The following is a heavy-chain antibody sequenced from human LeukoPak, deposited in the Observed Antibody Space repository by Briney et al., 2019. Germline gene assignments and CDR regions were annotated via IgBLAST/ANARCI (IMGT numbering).Heavy chain of an antibody. CDR1: GGSFSGYY. V-gene: IGHV4-34*01. CDR3: ARSYPYCSSTSCPYVFDP. D-gene: IGHD2-2*01. J-gene: IGHJ5*02. CDR2: INHSGST. Sequence: PSETLSLTCAVYGGSFSGYYWRWIRQPPGKGLEWIGEINHSGSTNYNPSLKSRVTISVDTSKNQFSLKLSSVTAADTAVYYCARSYPYCSSTSCPYVFDPWGQGTLVTVSS.